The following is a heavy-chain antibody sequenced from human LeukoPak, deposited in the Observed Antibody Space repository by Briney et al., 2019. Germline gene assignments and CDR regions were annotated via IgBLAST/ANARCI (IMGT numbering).Heavy chain of an antibody. Sequence: GGSLRLSCAASGFTFSSYGMSWVRQAPGKGLEWVSAISGSGGSTYYADSVKGRFTISRDNSKNTLYLQMNSLRAEDTAVYYCARAYSSSWYYYYYYMDVWGKGTTVTISS. J-gene: IGHJ6*03. CDR1: GFTFSSYG. D-gene: IGHD6-13*01. CDR3: ARAYSSSWYYYYYYMDV. V-gene: IGHV3-23*01. CDR2: ISGSGGST.